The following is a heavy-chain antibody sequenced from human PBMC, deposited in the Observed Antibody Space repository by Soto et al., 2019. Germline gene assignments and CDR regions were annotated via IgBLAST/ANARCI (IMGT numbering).Heavy chain of an antibody. CDR1: GGSISNAAYS. D-gene: IGHD5-18*01. Sequence: TLSLTCTVSGGSISNAAYSWSWIRQPPGKGLEWIGYIYPSGMPFYNPSLRSRVTISIDRSNDQFSLNLKSVTAADTAVYYCARERGGYGLFDSWGQGTLVTVSS. J-gene: IGHJ4*02. CDR2: IYPSGMP. V-gene: IGHV4-30-2*01. CDR3: ARERGGYGLFDS.